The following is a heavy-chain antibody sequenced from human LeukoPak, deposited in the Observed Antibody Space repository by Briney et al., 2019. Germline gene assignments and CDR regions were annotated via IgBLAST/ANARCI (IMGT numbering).Heavy chain of an antibody. CDR1: GYTFTSYG. Sequence: GASVKVSCKASGYTFTSYGISWVRQAPGQGLEWMGWISAYNGNTNYAQKLQGRVTMTTDTSTSTAYMELRSLRSDDTAVYYCARVDVSFGFNYYYYYMDVWGKGTTVTISS. J-gene: IGHJ6*03. CDR3: ARVDVSFGFNYYYYYMDV. V-gene: IGHV1-18*01. D-gene: IGHD3-10*01. CDR2: ISAYNGNT.